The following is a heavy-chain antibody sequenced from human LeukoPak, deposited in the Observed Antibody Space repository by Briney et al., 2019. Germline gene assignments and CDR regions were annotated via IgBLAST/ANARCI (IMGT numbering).Heavy chain of an antibody. Sequence: GGSLRFSCAASGFTFGDYAMHWVRQAQGKGLEWVSGISWNSGSIGYADSVKGRFTISRDNAKNSLYLQMNSLRAEDTALYYCAKGIPPAAGTCAFDIWGQGTTVTVSS. CDR1: GFTFGDYA. CDR2: ISWNSGSI. D-gene: IGHD6-13*01. J-gene: IGHJ3*02. V-gene: IGHV3-9*01. CDR3: AKGIPPAAGTCAFDI.